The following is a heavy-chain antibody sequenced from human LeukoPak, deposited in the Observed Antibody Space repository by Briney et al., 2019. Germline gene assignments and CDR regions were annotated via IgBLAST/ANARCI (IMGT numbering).Heavy chain of an antibody. J-gene: IGHJ4*02. V-gene: IGHV3-30*02. Sequence: QPGGSLRLSCAASGFTFSSYGMHWVRQAPGKGLEWVAFIRYDGSNKYYADSVKGRFTISRDNSKNTLYLQMNSLRAEDTAVYYCARGSPDFWSGYLIDYWGQGTLVTVSS. CDR2: IRYDGSNK. D-gene: IGHD3-3*01. CDR3: ARGSPDFWSGYLIDY. CDR1: GFTFSSYG.